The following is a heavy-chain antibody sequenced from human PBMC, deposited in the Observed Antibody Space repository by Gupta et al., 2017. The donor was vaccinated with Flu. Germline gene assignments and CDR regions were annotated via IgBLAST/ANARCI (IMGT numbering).Heavy chain of an antibody. D-gene: IGHD3-10*01. CDR3: ARLQYYGSGSYYSAYYYYGMDV. CDR2: IYYSGST. V-gene: IGHV4-39*01. Sequence: QLQLQESGPGLVKPSETLSLTCTVSGGSISSSSYYWGWIRQPPGKGLEWIGSIYYSGSTYYNPSLKSRVTISVDTSKNQFSLKLSSVTAADTAVYYCARLQYYGSGSYYSAYYYYGMDVWGQGTTVTVSS. CDR1: GGSISSSSYY. J-gene: IGHJ6*02.